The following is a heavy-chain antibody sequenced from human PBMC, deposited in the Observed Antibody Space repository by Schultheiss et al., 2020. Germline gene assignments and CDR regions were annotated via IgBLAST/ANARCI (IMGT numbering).Heavy chain of an antibody. Sequence: WGSLRLSCAASGFTFSSYWMSWVRQAPGKGLEWVANIKQDGSEKYYVDSVKGRFTISRDNAKNSLYLQMNSLRAEDTAVYYCAREATYYYDSSGYYQDHYWYFDLWGRGTLVTVSS. CDR3: AREATYYYDSSGYYQDHYWYFDL. J-gene: IGHJ2*01. CDR1: GFTFSSYW. V-gene: IGHV3-7*01. D-gene: IGHD3-22*01. CDR2: IKQDGSEK.